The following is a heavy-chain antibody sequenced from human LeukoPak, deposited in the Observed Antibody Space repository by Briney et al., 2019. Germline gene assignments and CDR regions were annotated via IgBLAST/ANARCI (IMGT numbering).Heavy chain of an antibody. J-gene: IGHJ3*01. CDR1: GYTFSSYW. Sequence: GGSLRLSCAASGYTFSSYWTSWVRQAPGKGLEWVSAISGSGGSTYYADSVKGRFTISRDNSKNTLYLQMNSLRAEDTAVYYCAKALGGGSCYWGQGTMVTVSS. V-gene: IGHV3-23*01. CDR3: AKALGGGSCY. CDR2: ISGSGGST. D-gene: IGHD2-15*01.